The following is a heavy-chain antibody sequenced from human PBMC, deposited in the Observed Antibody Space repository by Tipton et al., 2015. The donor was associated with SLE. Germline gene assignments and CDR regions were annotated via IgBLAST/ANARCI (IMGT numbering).Heavy chain of an antibody. CDR1: GGSINSSNW. CDR2: IYHSGTT. CDR3: AREAVDKDGALDI. V-gene: IGHV4-4*02. D-gene: IGHD3-10*01. Sequence: TLSLTCTVSGGSINSSNWWTWVRQSPGKGLEWLGDIYHSGTTKYNPSLKSRVTISLDTSKNQVSLRLTSLTAADTAVYYCAREAVDKDGALDIWGQGTMVTVSS. J-gene: IGHJ3*02.